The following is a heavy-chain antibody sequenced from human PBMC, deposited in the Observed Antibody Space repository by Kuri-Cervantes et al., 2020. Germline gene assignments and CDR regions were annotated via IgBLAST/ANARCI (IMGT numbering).Heavy chain of an antibody. V-gene: IGHV3-30*14. D-gene: IGHD6-13*01. CDR2: ISYDGSNK. CDR1: GFTFSSYA. CDR3: ARVAAAGIQH. Sequence: GGSLRLSCAASGFTFSSYAMHWVRQAPGKGLEWVAVISYDGSNKYYADSVKGRFTISRDNSKNTVYLQTNSLRADDTAAYYCARVAAAGIQHWGQGTLVTVSS. J-gene: IGHJ1*01.